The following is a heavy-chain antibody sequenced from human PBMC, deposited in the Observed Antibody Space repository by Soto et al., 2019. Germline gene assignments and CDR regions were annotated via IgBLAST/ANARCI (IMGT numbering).Heavy chain of an antibody. J-gene: IGHJ5*02. CDR3: ARVRRYCSGGSCYSRWFAT. CDR1: GGSFSGYY. Sequence: PEKLSLTYAVYGGSFSGYYWSGIRQPPGKGLEWIGEINHSGSTNYNPSLKSRVTISVDTSKNQFSLKLSSVTAADTAVYYCARVRRYCSGGSCYSRWFATWCQGNLVT. CDR2: INHSGST. V-gene: IGHV4-34*01. D-gene: IGHD2-15*01.